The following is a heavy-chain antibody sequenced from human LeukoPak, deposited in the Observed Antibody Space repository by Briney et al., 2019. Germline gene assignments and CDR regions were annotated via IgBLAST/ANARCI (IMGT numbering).Heavy chain of an antibody. D-gene: IGHD4-17*01. V-gene: IGHV3-30*19. CDR3: ARDFRATVTTGDY. CDR2: ISYDGSNK. Sequence: TGGSLRLSCATSGFTFSSYGMHWVRQAPGKGLEWVAVISYDGSNKYYADSVKGRFTISRDNSKNTLYLQMNSLRAEDTAVYYCARDFRATVTTGDYWGQGTLVTVSS. CDR1: GFTFSSYG. J-gene: IGHJ4*02.